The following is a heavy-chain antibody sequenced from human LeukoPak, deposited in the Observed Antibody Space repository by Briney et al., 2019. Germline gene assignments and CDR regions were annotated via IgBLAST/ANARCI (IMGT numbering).Heavy chain of an antibody. Sequence: PSETLSLTSAVHGGSFSGYYWCWIRQPPGKGLEWVATIHYSGSTYYKPSLKSRVTISLDTSKNQFSLKLNSVAAADTAVYYCARGFSESYSGVPIDYWGQGTLVTVSS. CDR3: ARGFSESYSGVPIDY. CDR2: IHYSGST. J-gene: IGHJ4*02. CDR1: GGSFSGYY. D-gene: IGHD1-26*01. V-gene: IGHV4-34*01.